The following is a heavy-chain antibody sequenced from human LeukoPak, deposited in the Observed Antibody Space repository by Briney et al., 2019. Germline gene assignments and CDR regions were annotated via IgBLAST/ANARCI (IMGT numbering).Heavy chain of an antibody. CDR2: FDPEDGET. CDR3: ATGRYFDRAHDY. Sequence: ASVKVSCKVSGYTLTELSMHWVRQAPGKGLEWMGGFDPEDGETIYAQKFQGRVTMTEDTSTDTAYMELSSLRSEDTAVYYCATGRYFDRAHDYWGQGTLVTVSS. J-gene: IGHJ4*02. V-gene: IGHV1-24*01. D-gene: IGHD3-9*01. CDR1: GYTLTELS.